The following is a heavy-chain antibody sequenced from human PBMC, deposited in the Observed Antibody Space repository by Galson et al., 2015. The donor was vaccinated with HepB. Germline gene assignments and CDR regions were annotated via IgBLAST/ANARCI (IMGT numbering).Heavy chain of an antibody. D-gene: IGHD5-12*01. CDR2: IIPIFGTA. V-gene: IGHV1-69*06. Sequence: SVKVSCKASGGTFSSYAISWVRQAPGQGLEWMGGIIPIFGTANYAQKFQGRVTITADKSTSTAYMELSSLRSEDTAVYYCARGIPSGYDLVASLDVWGQGTTVTVSS. J-gene: IGHJ6*02. CDR3: ARGIPSGYDLVASLDV. CDR1: GGTFSSYA.